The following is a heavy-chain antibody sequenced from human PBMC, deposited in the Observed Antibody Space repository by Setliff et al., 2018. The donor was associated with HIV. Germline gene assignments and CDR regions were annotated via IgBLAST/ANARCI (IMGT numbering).Heavy chain of an antibody. V-gene: IGHV4-34*01. J-gene: IGHJ4*02. CDR3: ARGGFKWSGSYADY. CDR2: IKHSGST. CDR1: GGSFSDYY. D-gene: IGHD1-26*01. Sequence: PSETLSLTCAVHGGSFSDYYWTWIRQPPGKGLEWIGEIKHSGSTNYNPSLKSRVTISVDTAKNQFSLNLTSVTAADTAVYYCARGGFKWSGSYADYWGQGTVVTVSS.